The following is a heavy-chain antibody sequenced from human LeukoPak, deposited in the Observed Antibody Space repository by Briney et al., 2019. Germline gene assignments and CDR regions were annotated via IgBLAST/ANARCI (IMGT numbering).Heavy chain of an antibody. Sequence: PGGSLRLSCAASGFTFSSYAMSWVRQAPGKGLEWVSSISGSGGSKYYADSVKGRSTISRDNSKNTLYLQMNSLRAEDTAVYYCAKGTGYYMRDSFDYWGQGTLVTVSS. V-gene: IGHV3-23*01. J-gene: IGHJ4*02. CDR1: GFTFSSYA. CDR3: AKGTGYYMRDSFDY. CDR2: ISGSGGSK. D-gene: IGHD3/OR15-3a*01.